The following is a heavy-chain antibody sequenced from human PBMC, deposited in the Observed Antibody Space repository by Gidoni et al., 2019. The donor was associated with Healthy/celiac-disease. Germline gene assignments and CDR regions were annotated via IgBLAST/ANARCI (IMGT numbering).Heavy chain of an antibody. V-gene: IGHV3-49*03. Sequence: EVQLVESGGGLVQPGRSLRLPCTASGFTFGDYAMSWFRQAPGKGLEWVGFIRSKAYGGTTEYAASVKGRFTISRDDSKSIAYLQMNSLKTEDTAVYYCTRYCSGGSCYSGWFDPWGQGTLVTVSS. CDR3: TRYCSGGSCYSGWFDP. CDR1: GFTFGDYA. CDR2: IRSKAYGGTT. J-gene: IGHJ5*02. D-gene: IGHD2-15*01.